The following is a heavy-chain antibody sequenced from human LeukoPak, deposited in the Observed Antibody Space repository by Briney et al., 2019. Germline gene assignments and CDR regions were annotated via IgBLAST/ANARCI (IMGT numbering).Heavy chain of an antibody. CDR3: ARGVEEPAASLHFDY. V-gene: IGHV1-18*01. CDR1: GYTFTSYG. D-gene: IGHD2-2*01. CDR2: ISAYNGNT. J-gene: IGHJ4*02. Sequence: ASVKVSCKASGYTFTSYGISWVRQAPGQGLEWMGWISAYNGNTNYAQTLQGRVTMTTDTSTSTAYMELRSLRSDDTAVYYCARGVEEPAASLHFDYWGQGTLVTVSS.